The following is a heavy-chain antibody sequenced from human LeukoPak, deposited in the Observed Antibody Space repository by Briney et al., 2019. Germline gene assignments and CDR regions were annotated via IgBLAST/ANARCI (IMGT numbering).Heavy chain of an antibody. V-gene: IGHV5-51*01. D-gene: IGHD6-13*01. Sequence: GGSLKISCKGSGYSFTSYWIGWVRQMPGKGLEWMGIIYPGDSDTRYSPSFQGQVTISADKSISTAYLQWSSLKASDTAMYYCASLIAAAGPSNWFDPWGQGTLVTVSS. CDR1: GYSFTSYW. CDR2: IYPGDSDT. J-gene: IGHJ5*02. CDR3: ASLIAAAGPSNWFDP.